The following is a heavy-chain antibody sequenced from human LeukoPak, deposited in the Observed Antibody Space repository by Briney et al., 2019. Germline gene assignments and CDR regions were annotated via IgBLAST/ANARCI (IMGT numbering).Heavy chain of an antibody. CDR2: INHSGST. D-gene: IGHD3-22*01. Sequence: SETLSLTCTVSRGSINSYRHYWGWIRQPPGKGLEWIGEINHSGSTNYNPSLKSRVTISVDTSKNQFSLKLSSVTAADTAVYYCASRYYYDSSGYDGHFDYWGQGTLVT. V-gene: IGHV4-39*07. CDR1: RGSINSYRHY. CDR3: ASRYYYDSSGYDGHFDY. J-gene: IGHJ4*02.